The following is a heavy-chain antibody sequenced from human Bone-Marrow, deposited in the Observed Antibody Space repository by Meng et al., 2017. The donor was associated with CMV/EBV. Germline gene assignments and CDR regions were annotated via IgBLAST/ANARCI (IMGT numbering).Heavy chain of an antibody. CDR2: INPNSGGT. CDR3: ARVYYYGSGDY. D-gene: IGHD3-10*01. CDR1: GYTFTGYY. Sequence: ASVNVSCKASGYTFTGYYMHWVRQAPGQGLDWMGWINPNSGGTNYAQKFQGRVTMTRDTSISTAYMELSRLRSDDTAVYYCARVYYYGSGDYWGQGTLVTVSS. V-gene: IGHV1-2*02. J-gene: IGHJ4*02.